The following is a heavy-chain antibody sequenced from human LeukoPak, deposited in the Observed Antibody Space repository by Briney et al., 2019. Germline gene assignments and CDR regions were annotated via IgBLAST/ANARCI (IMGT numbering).Heavy chain of an antibody. V-gene: IGHV3-9*03. CDR2: ISWNSGSI. CDR1: GSTFDDYA. CDR3: ARGDTAMVTGYFDY. D-gene: IGHD5-18*01. J-gene: IGHJ4*02. Sequence: GRSLRLSCAASGSTFDDYAMHWVRQAPGKGLEWVSGISWNSGSIGYADSVKGRFTISRDNAKNSLYLQMNSLRAEDMALYYCARGDTAMVTGYFDYWGQGTLVTVSS.